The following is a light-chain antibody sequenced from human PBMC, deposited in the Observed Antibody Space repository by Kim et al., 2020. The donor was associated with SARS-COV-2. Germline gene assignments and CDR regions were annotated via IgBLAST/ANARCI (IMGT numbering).Light chain of an antibody. CDR3: QQYNTFPYT. J-gene: IGKJ2*01. V-gene: IGKV1-33*01. CDR1: HDISFH. Sequence: SDSVGDSVTITCQASHDISFHLNWYQRTPGRASKLFIYDTSPVERWVPSGFSGSGFGTDFAFTISSLQPGDFATYYCQQYNTFPYTFGQGAELELK. CDR2: DTS.